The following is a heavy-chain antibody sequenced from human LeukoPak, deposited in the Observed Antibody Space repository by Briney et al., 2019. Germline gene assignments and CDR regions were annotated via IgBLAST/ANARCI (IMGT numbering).Heavy chain of an antibody. CDR1: GFTFSSYA. J-gene: IGHJ4*02. CDR2: ISGSDGST. Sequence: GGSLRLSCAASGFTFSSYAMSWVRQAPGKGLYWVSAISGSDGSTYYADSVKGRFTISRDNSKNTLYLQMNSLRVEDTAVYYCAKSEMWGSGKVPTPSDFWGQGTLVTVSS. D-gene: IGHD3-10*01. CDR3: AKSEMWGSGKVPTPSDF. V-gene: IGHV3-23*01.